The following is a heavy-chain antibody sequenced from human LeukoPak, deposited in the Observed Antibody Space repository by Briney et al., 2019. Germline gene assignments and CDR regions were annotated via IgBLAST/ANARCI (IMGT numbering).Heavy chain of an antibody. V-gene: IGHV4-4*07. CDR3: AANYYDSSGYQS. CDR1: GGSISSYY. CDR2: IYTSGST. Sequence: SETLSLTCTVSGGSISSYYWSWIRQPAGKGLEWIGRIYTSGSTNYNPSLRSRVTMSVDTSKNQFSLKLSSVTAADTAVYYCAANYYDSSGYQSWGQGTLVTVSS. D-gene: IGHD3-22*01. J-gene: IGHJ5*02.